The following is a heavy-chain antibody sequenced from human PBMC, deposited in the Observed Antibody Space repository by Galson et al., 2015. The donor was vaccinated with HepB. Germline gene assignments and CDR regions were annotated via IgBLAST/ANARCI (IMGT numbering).Heavy chain of an antibody. D-gene: IGHD3-22*01. Sequence: SLRLSCAAFQFTFSSYAMSWVRQAPGKGLEWVSAISGSGGSTYYADSVKGRFTISRDNSKNTLYLQMHSLRAEDTAVYYCATGGYYDSSGYYRHYYYYMDVWGKGTTVTVSS. CDR2: ISGSGGST. V-gene: IGHV3-23*01. CDR1: QFTFSSYA. J-gene: IGHJ6*03. CDR3: ATGGYYDSSGYYRHYYYYMDV.